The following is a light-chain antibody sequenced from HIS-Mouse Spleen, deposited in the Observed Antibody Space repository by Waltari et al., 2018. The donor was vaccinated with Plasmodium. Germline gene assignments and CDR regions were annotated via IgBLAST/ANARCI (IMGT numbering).Light chain of an antibody. CDR2: GKN. Sequence: SSELTQDPAVSVALGQTVRLTCHGDSPRSYYASWYQQQPGQAPVIVSYGKNNRPSGIPDRFSGSSSGNTASLTITGAQAEEEADYYCNSRDSSGNHLVFGGGTKLTVL. V-gene: IGLV3-19*01. J-gene: IGLJ2*01. CDR1: SPRSYY. CDR3: NSRDSSGNHLV.